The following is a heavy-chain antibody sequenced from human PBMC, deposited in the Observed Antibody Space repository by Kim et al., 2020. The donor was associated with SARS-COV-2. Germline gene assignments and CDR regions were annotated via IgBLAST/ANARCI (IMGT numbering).Heavy chain of an antibody. V-gene: IGHV1-18*04. CDR1: GYTFTSYG. CDR2: ISAYNGNT. Sequence: ASVKVSCKASGYTFTSYGISWVRQAPGQGLEWMGWISAYNGNTNYAQKLQGRVTMTTDTSTSTAYMELRSLRSDDTAVYYCARVLMGYCSGGSCHDVYGMDVWGQGTTVTVSS. D-gene: IGHD2-15*01. J-gene: IGHJ6*02. CDR3: ARVLMGYCSGGSCHDVYGMDV.